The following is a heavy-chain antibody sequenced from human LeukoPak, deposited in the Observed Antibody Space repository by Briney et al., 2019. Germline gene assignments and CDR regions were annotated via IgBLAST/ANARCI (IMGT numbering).Heavy chain of an antibody. D-gene: IGHD3-22*01. Sequence: SETLSLTCAVYGGSFSGYYWSWIRQPPGKGLEWIGEINHSGSTNYNPSLKSRVTISVDTSKNQFSLKLSSVTAADTAVYYCARAGPSDSSGYYYYFDYWGQGTLVTVSS. CDR3: ARAGPSDSSGYYYYFDY. CDR1: GGSFSGYY. J-gene: IGHJ4*02. V-gene: IGHV4-34*01. CDR2: INHSGST.